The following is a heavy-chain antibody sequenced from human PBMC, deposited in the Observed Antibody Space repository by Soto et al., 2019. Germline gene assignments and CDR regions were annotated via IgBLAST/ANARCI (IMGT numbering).Heavy chain of an antibody. V-gene: IGHV4-61*01. J-gene: IGHJ6*02. CDR3: ARDGHGMDV. CDR1: GVSVSSGSYQ. CDR2: IHVSGST. Sequence: ETLSLTCPVSGVSVSSGSYQWTWIRQPPGKGLEWIGYIHVSGSTNDNPSLKGRVAMSIDTSKNQFSLKLSSVNAADTAVYYCARDGHGMDVWGQGTKVTVYS.